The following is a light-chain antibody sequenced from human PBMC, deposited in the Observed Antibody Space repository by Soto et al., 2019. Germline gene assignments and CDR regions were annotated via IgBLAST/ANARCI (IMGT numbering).Light chain of an antibody. CDR3: QQYNSWPPIT. CDR2: DTS. CDR1: HSVGST. J-gene: IGKJ5*01. Sequence: TVMTQSPATLSVSPGESATLSCRASHSVGSTLAWYQQKPGQAPRLLMYDTSTRASRTPARFSGSGSGTEFTLTISSLQSEDFVVYYCQQYNSWPPITFGQGTRLEIK. V-gene: IGKV3-15*01.